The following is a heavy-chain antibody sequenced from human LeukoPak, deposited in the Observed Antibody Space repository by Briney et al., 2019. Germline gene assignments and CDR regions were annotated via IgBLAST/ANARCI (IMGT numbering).Heavy chain of an antibody. CDR2: ISAYNGNT. CDR3: ARDEGYCSSTSCYYYYYYGMDV. CDR1: GYTFTRYG. J-gene: IGHJ6*02. V-gene: IGHV1-18*01. Sequence: ASVKVSCKASGYTFTRYGISWVRQAPGQGLEWMGWISAYNGNTNYAQKLQGRVTMTTDTSTSTAYMELRSLRSDDTAVYYCARDEGYCSSTSCYYYYYYGMDVWGQGTTDTVSS. D-gene: IGHD2-2*01.